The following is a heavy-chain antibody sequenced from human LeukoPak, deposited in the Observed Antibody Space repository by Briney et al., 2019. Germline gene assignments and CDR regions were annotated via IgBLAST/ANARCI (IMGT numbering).Heavy chain of an antibody. Sequence: SETLSLTCTVPGGSISSYYWSWIRQPPGKGLEWIGEINHSGSTNYNPSLKSRVTISVDTSKNQFSLKLSSVTAADTAVYYCARTGYSSGWRTFDYWGQGTLVTVSS. J-gene: IGHJ4*02. CDR2: INHSGST. V-gene: IGHV4-34*01. D-gene: IGHD6-19*01. CDR3: ARTGYSSGWRTFDY. CDR1: GGSISSYY.